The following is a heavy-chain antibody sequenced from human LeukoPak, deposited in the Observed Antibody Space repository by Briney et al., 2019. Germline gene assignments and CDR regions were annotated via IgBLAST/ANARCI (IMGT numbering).Heavy chain of an antibody. V-gene: IGHV4-31*03. Sequence: SQTLSLTCTVSGGSISSGGHYWSWSRQHPVKGLEWIGYIYYSGTTYYNPSLKSRVTISIGTSKNQFSLKLSSVTAADTAVYYCARASRLGELSLGYWGQGTLVTVSS. CDR3: ARASRLGELSLGY. CDR1: GGSISSGGHY. CDR2: IYYSGTT. D-gene: IGHD3-16*02. J-gene: IGHJ4*02.